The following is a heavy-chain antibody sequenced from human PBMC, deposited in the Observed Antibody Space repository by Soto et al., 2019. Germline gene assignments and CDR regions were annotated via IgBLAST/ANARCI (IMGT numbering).Heavy chain of an antibody. CDR2: IYPGDSDT. J-gene: IGHJ3*01. CDR3: ARTLNWGADAFDV. V-gene: IGHV5-51*01. CDR1: GYSFTSYW. D-gene: IGHD7-27*01. Sequence: PGESLKISCKGSGYSFTSYWIGWVRQMPGKGLEWMGIIYPGDSDTRYSPSFEGQVTISADKSTSTAYLLWRSLKASDTAMYYCARTLNWGADAFDVWGQGTMVTVSS.